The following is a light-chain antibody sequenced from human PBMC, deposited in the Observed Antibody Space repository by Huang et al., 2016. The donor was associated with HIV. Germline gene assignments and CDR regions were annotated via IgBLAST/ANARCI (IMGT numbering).Light chain of an antibody. J-gene: IGKJ1*01. CDR1: ESVSSN. Sequence: EIVMTQSPVTLSVSPGDRPTLSCRASESVSSNLSWYQQRPGQAPRLLIYGASTRATGIPARFSGSGSATEFTLTISSLRSEDSAVYFCQQYNNWPSRTFGQGTKVEIK. CDR2: GAS. V-gene: IGKV3-15*01. CDR3: QQYNNWPSRT.